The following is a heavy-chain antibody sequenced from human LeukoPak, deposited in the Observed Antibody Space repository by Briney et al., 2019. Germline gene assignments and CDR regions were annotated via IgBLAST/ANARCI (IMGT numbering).Heavy chain of an antibody. V-gene: IGHV4-59*01. Sequence: SETLSLTCTVAGGSTSSCYWWGSRQPPGKGVWRVGYIYYSGGTNYNPSLKSRVTISVDTSKNQFSLKRSSVTAADTAVYYCAREPSDRYGMDVWGQGTTVTVSS. J-gene: IGHJ6*02. CDR3: AREPSDRYGMDV. CDR2: IYYSGGT. D-gene: IGHD3-22*01. CDR1: GGSTSSCY.